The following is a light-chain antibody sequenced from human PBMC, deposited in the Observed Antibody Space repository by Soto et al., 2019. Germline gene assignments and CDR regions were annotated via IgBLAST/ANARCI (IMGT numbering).Light chain of an antibody. V-gene: IGKV3-20*01. Sequence: EIVLTQSPGTLSLSPGERATLSCRASQSVSSSYLAWYQQKPGQAPTLLIYGAATRATGIPDRFSGSGSGTDDTLPISSREPEDFAVYYCQQYGSSPPYTFGQGTKLEIK. CDR1: QSVSSSY. CDR3: QQYGSSPPYT. CDR2: GAA. J-gene: IGKJ2*01.